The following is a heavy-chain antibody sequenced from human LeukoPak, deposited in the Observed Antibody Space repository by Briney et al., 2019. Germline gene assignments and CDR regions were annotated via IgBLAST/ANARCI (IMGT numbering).Heavy chain of an antibody. V-gene: IGHV4-39*01. D-gene: IGHD3-3*01. CDR1: GGSISSSNYY. CDR3: ARPGRSGAGTNHMDV. CDR2: IYYSGST. J-gene: IGHJ6*03. Sequence: SETLSLTCTVSGGSISSSNYYWGWIRQPPGKGLEWIGSIYYSGSTFYNPSLKSRVTISVDTSNNRFSLRLNSVTAADTAVYYCARPGRSGAGTNHMDVWGKGTTVTVPS.